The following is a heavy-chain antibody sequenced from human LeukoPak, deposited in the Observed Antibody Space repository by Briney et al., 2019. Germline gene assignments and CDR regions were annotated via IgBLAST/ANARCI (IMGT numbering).Heavy chain of an antibody. CDR2: ISSNGGST. J-gene: IGHJ6*02. Sequence: PGGSLRLSCSASGFTFSSYAMHWARQAPGKGLEYVSAISSNGGSTYYADSVKGRFTISRDNSKNTLYLQMSSLRAEDTAVYYCVNLLEDSSGLDYYGMDVWGQGTTVTVSS. D-gene: IGHD6-19*01. CDR3: VNLLEDSSGLDYYGMDV. V-gene: IGHV3-64D*06. CDR1: GFTFSSYA.